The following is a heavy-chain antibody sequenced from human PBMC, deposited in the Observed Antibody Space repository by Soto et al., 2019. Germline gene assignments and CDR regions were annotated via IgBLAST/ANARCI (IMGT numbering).Heavy chain of an antibody. Sequence: SETLSLTCAVSGGSISSGGYSWSWIRQPPGKGLEWIGYIYHSGSTYYNPSLKSRVTISVDRSKNQFSLKLSSVTAADTAVYYCARGSGYSYGYYLDYWGQGTLVTVSS. V-gene: IGHV4-30-2*01. CDR2: IYHSGST. J-gene: IGHJ4*02. CDR1: GGSISSGGYS. D-gene: IGHD5-18*01. CDR3: ARGSGYSYGYYLDY.